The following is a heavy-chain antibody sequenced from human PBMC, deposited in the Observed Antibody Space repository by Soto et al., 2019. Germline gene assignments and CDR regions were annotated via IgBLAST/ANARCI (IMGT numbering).Heavy chain of an antibody. CDR3: AKALKTYYYDSSSPIEGY. V-gene: IGHV3-23*01. CDR2: ISGNCGST. CDR1: GCTFSSYA. D-gene: IGHD3-22*01. Sequence: ASGSLSLSCAASGCTFSSYAMSWVRHAPAQGLELVSAISGNCGSTYYADSVQGRLTISRDNSTNTLYLQMHSLVAEDTAVYYCAKALKTYYYDSSSPIEGYWGQGTLVTVSS. J-gene: IGHJ4*02.